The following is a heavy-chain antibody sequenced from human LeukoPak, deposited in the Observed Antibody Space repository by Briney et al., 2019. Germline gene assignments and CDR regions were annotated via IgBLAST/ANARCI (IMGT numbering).Heavy chain of an antibody. Sequence: PGGSLRLSCAASGFTFSSYGMHWVRQAPGKGLEWVAVISYDGSNKYYADSVKGRFTISRDNSKNTPYLQMNSLRAEDTAVYYCAREGQWLVRSDAFDIWGQGTMVTVSS. CDR2: ISYDGSNK. CDR1: GFTFSSYG. J-gene: IGHJ3*02. D-gene: IGHD6-19*01. CDR3: AREGQWLVRSDAFDI. V-gene: IGHV3-30*03.